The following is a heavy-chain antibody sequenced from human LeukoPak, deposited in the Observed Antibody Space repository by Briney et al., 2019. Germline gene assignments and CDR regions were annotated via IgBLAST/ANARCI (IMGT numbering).Heavy chain of an antibody. CDR2: IYYSGST. J-gene: IGHJ6*02. Sequence: PSETLSLTCTVSGGSISSSSYYWSWIRQPPGKGLEWIGYIYYSGSTNYNPSLKSRVTISVDTSKNQFSLKLSSVTAADTAVYYCARDPHCSGGSCYRDYYYGMDVWGQGTTVTVSS. CDR1: GGSISSSSYY. D-gene: IGHD2-15*01. V-gene: IGHV4-61*01. CDR3: ARDPHCSGGSCYRDYYYGMDV.